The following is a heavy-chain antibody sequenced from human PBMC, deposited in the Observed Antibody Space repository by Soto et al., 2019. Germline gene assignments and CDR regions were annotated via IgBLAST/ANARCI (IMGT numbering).Heavy chain of an antibody. V-gene: IGHV4-34*01. CDR3: ARTSIFGGGYYFDY. CDR2: INHSGNI. CDR1: GGSFSGYY. J-gene: IGHJ4*02. Sequence: SETLSLTCAAYGGSFSGYYWGWIRQPPGKGLEWIGEINHSGNISYNPSLKSRVTISVDTSKNQFSLNLSSVTAADTAVYYCARTSIFGGGYYFDYWGQGTLVTVS. D-gene: IGHD3-3*01.